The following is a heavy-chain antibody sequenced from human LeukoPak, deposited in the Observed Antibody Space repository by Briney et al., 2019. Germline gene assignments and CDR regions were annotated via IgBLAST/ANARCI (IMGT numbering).Heavy chain of an antibody. CDR2: INHSGST. D-gene: IGHD6-13*01. J-gene: IGHJ4*02. V-gene: IGHV4-34*01. CDR3: ARNLGYTFDY. Sequence: PSETLSLTCAVYGGSFSAYYWSWIRQPPGKGLEWIGEINHSGSTNYNPSLKSRVTISVDTSKNQFSLKLSSVTAADTAVYYCARNLGYTFDYWGQGTLVTVSS. CDR1: GGSFSAYY.